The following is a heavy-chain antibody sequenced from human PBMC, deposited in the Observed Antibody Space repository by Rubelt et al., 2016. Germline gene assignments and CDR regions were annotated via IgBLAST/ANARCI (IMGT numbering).Heavy chain of an antibody. CDR2: IYSGGST. J-gene: IGHJ4*02. CDR1: TFSSYA. V-gene: IGHV3-66*01. D-gene: IGHD5-18*01. Sequence: TFSSYAMSWVRQAPGKGLEWVSVIYSGGSTYYADSVKGRFTISRDNSKNTLYLQMNSLRAEDTAVYYCARGMVSSDWGQGTLVTVSS. CDR3: ARGMVSSD.